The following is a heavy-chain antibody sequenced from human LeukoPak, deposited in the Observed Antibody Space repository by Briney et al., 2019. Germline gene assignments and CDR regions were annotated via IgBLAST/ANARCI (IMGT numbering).Heavy chain of an antibody. V-gene: IGHV3-64D*06. CDR3: VKDPSSYDILTGQPFFDY. D-gene: IGHD3-9*01. CDR1: GFTFSSYA. Sequence: PGGSLRLSCSASGFTFSSYAMHWVRQAPGRGLENVSAISSNGGSTYYADSVKGRFTISRDNSKNTLYLQMSSLRAEDTAVYYCVKDPSSYDILTGQPFFDYWGQGTLVTVSS. CDR2: ISSNGGST. J-gene: IGHJ4*02.